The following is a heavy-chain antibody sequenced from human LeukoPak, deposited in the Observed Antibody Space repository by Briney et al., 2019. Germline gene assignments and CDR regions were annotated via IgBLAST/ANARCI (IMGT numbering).Heavy chain of an antibody. CDR3: ARDLAAAGNQGFDY. D-gene: IGHD6-13*01. V-gene: IGHV1-69*05. J-gene: IGHJ4*02. CDR2: IIPIFGTA. Sequence: ASVKVSCKASGYTFTSYGISWVRQAPGQGLEWMGGIIPIFGTANYAQKFQGRVTITTDESTSTAYMELSSLRSEDTAVYYCARDLAAAGNQGFDYWGQGTLVTVSS. CDR1: GYTFTSYG.